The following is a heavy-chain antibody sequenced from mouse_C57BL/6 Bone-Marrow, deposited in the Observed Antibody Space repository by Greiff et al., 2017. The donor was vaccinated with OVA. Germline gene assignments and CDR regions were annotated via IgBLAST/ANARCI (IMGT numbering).Heavy chain of an antibody. J-gene: IGHJ3*01. CDR1: GFTFSDYG. CDR3: APNYYGNSPWFAY. CDR2: ISSGSSTI. Sequence: EVKLMESGGGLVKPGGSLKLSCAASGFTFSDYGMHWVRQAPEKGLEWVAYISSGSSTIYYADTVKGRFTISRDNAKNTLFLQMTSLRSEDTAMYYCAPNYYGNSPWFAYWGQGTLVTVSA. D-gene: IGHD2-1*01. V-gene: IGHV5-17*01.